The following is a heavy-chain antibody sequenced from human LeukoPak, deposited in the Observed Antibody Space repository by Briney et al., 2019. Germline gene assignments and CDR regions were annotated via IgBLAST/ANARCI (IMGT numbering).Heavy chain of an antibody. Sequence: SVKVSCKASGGTCSSYAISWVRQAPGQGLEWMGGVIPSFGTANYAQKFQGRVTITTDESTSTAYMELSSLRSEDTAVYYCARERPYYYDSSGYYGNYFDYWGQGTLVTVSS. CDR1: GGTCSSYA. CDR3: ARERPYYYDSSGYYGNYFDY. J-gene: IGHJ4*02. CDR2: VIPSFGTA. V-gene: IGHV1-69*05. D-gene: IGHD3-22*01.